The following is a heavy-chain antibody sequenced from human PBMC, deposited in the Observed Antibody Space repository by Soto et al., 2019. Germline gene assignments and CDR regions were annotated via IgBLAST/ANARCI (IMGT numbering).Heavy chain of an antibody. Sequence: PSDTRSLTYIVSGESISSSSYYWGWIRQPPGKGLEWIGSIYYSGRTYYNPSFKSRVTISIDTSKNQFSLKLSSVTATDMAVYYCARQRTTVVTQAYFDQWGQGALVTAPQ. CDR3: ARQRTTVVTQAYFDQ. J-gene: IGHJ4*02. CDR2: IYYSGRT. D-gene: IGHD2-21*02. V-gene: IGHV4-39*01. CDR1: GESISSSSYY.